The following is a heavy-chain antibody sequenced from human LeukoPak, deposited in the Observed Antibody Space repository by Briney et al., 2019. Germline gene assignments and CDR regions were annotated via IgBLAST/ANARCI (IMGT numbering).Heavy chain of an antibody. CDR1: GYTLTELS. V-gene: IGHV1-24*01. J-gene: IGHJ6*02. CDR3: ARGTYYDFWSGYYRAYYYYGMDV. D-gene: IGHD3-3*01. Sequence: ASVKVSCKVSGYTLTELSMHWVRQAPGKGLEWMGGFDPEDGETIYAQKFQGRVTMTEDTSTDTAYMELSSLRSEDTAVYYCARGTYYDFWSGYYRAYYYYGMDVWGQGTTVTVSS. CDR2: FDPEDGET.